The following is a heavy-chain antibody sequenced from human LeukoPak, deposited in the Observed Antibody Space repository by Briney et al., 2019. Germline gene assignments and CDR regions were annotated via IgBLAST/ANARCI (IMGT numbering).Heavy chain of an antibody. J-gene: IGHJ5*02. Sequence: PSETLSLTCAVYGGSFSGYYWSWIRQPPGKGLEWIGEINHSGSTYYNPSLKSRVTISVDTSKNQFSLKLSSVTAADTAVYYCAKYSYGTGWFDPWGQGTLVTVSS. CDR2: INHSGST. CDR3: AKYSYGTGWFDP. CDR1: GGSFSGYY. D-gene: IGHD5-18*01. V-gene: IGHV4-34*01.